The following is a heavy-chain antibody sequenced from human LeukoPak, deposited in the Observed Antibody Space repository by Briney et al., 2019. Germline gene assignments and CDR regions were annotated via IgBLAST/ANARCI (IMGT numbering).Heavy chain of an antibody. Sequence: GVSVKVSCKASGYTFTSYYMHWVRQAPGQGLEWMGIINPSGGSTSYAQKFQGRVTMTRDTSTSTVYMELSSLRSEDTAVYYCARSRRAIAAAGTLKYWGQGTLVTVSS. CDR1: GYTFTSYY. V-gene: IGHV1-46*01. D-gene: IGHD6-13*01. CDR3: ARSRRAIAAAGTLKY. CDR2: INPSGGST. J-gene: IGHJ4*02.